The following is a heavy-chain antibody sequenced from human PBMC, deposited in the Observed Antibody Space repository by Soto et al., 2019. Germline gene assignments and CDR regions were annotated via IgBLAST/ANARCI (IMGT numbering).Heavy chain of an antibody. J-gene: IGHJ6*02. V-gene: IGHV1-18*01. CDR2: ISGYNGNT. CDR1: GYTFSNYG. CDR3: SRFIMVGGWFDPNYYHGMDV. D-gene: IGHD6-19*01. Sequence: QVQLVQSGAEVKKPGASVTVTCKTSGYTFSNYGINWVRQAPGQGLEWMGGISGYNGNTNYAQTVQVRVTMTPDTSTGTVYMELRSLKSDDTAIYYCSRFIMVGGWFDPNYYHGMDVWGQGTTVTVSS.